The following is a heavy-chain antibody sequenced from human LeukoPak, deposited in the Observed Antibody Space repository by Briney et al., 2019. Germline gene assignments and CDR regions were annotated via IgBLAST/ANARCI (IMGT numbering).Heavy chain of an antibody. J-gene: IGHJ4*02. CDR1: GYTFTDYY. Sequence: ASVKVSCKVSGYTFTDYYMHWVQQAPGKGLEWMGLVDPEDGETIYAEKFQGRVTITADTSTDTAYMELSSLRSEDTAVYYCARDLDGYSSSSVVYFDYRGQGTLVTVSS. CDR3: ARDLDGYSSSSVVYFDY. V-gene: IGHV1-69-2*01. D-gene: IGHD6-6*01. CDR2: VDPEDGET.